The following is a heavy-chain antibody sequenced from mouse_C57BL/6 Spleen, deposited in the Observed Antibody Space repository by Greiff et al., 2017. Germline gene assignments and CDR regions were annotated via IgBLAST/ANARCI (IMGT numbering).Heavy chain of an antibody. CDR1: GYTFTSYW. CDR3: ARVWGRNSLAY. CDR2: IYPGSGST. Sequence: VQLQQPGAELVKPGASVKLSCKASGYTFTSYWMHWVKQRPGRGLEWIGKIYPGSGSTKYNEKFKSKATLPVDKASSTPYMQLSSLPSEDSAVYYCARVWGRNSLAYWGQGTLVTVS. V-gene: IGHV1-72*01. J-gene: IGHJ3*01. D-gene: IGHD4-1*01.